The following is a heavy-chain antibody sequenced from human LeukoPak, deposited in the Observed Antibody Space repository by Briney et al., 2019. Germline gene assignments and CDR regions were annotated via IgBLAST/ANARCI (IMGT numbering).Heavy chain of an antibody. CDR1: GYTFTSYG. J-gene: IGHJ6*02. Sequence: ASVKVSCKASGYTFTSYGISWVRQAPGQGLEWMGWISAYSGNTNYAQKLQGRVTMTTDTSTSTAYMELRSLRSDDTAVYYCASASSPYYYYGMDVWGQGTTVTVSS. D-gene: IGHD2-2*01. CDR2: ISAYSGNT. CDR3: ASASSPYYYYGMDV. V-gene: IGHV1-18*01.